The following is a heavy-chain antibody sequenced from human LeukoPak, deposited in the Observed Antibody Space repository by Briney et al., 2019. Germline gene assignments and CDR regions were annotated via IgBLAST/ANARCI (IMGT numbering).Heavy chain of an antibody. D-gene: IGHD3-10*01. CDR1: GFTFSGYS. V-gene: IGHV3-74*01. Sequence: GGSLRLSCAASGFTFSGYSMHWVRQAPGKGLVWVSRINSDGSSTSYADSVKGRFTISRDNTKNTLYLQMNSLRAEDTAVYYCARDPLWFGGLRVYWGQGTLVTVSS. CDR2: INSDGSST. J-gene: IGHJ4*02. CDR3: ARDPLWFGGLRVY.